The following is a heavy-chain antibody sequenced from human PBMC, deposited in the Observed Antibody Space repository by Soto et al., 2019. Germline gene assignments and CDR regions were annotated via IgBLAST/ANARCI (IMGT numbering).Heavy chain of an antibody. D-gene: IGHD1-20*01. CDR1: GGSSSSNTW. V-gene: IGHV4-4*02. CDR3: ATRYNVWPV. Sequence: SETLSLTCIVSGGSSSSNTWWTWVRQPPGKGLEWIGEIFHSGSINFNSSLGDRVTISIDKSKNQFSLQLTSVTAADTAVYYCATRYNVWPVWGPGILVTVSS. J-gene: IGHJ4*02. CDR2: IFHSGSI.